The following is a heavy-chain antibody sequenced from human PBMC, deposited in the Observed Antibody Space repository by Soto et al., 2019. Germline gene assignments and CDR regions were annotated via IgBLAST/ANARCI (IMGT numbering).Heavy chain of an antibody. D-gene: IGHD5-18*01. Sequence: PGGSLRLSCAASGFTFSSYGMHWVRQAPGKGLEWVAVISYDGSNKYYADSVKGRFTISRDNSKNTLYLQMNSLRAEDTAVYYCAKDQVGYSYYYGMDVWGQGTTVTVSS. CDR1: GFTFSSYG. CDR3: AKDQVGYSYYYGMDV. CDR2: ISYDGSNK. J-gene: IGHJ6*02. V-gene: IGHV3-30*18.